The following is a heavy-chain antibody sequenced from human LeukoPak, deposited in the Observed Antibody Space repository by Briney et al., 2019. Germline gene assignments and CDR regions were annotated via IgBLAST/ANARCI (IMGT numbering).Heavy chain of an antibody. CDR3: ARPYTSGYRGALDI. D-gene: IGHD6-19*01. Sequence: SETLSLTCTVSGGSLSPYYWSWFRQFPGTGLEWMGYIYYTGSTNYNPSLTSRVTISVDTPKNQFSLRLSSVTAADTAVYYCARPYTSGYRGALDIWGQGTMVTVSS. V-gene: IGHV4-59*01. J-gene: IGHJ3*02. CDR2: IYYTGST. CDR1: GGSLSPYY.